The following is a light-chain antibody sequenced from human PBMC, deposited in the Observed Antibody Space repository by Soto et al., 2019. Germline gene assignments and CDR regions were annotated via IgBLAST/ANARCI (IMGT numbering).Light chain of an antibody. Sequence: QSALTQPASVSGSPGQSITISCTGTSSDVGGYNYVSWYQQYPGKAPKLMIYDVTYRPSGVSNRFSGSKSGNTASLTISGLQAEDEADYYCSSYTVSSTRVFGGGTKLTVL. CDR3: SSYTVSSTRV. CDR2: DVT. J-gene: IGLJ3*02. V-gene: IGLV2-14*01. CDR1: SSDVGGYNY.